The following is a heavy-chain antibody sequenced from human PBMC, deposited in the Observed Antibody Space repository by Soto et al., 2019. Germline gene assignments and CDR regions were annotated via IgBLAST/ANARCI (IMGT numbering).Heavy chain of an antibody. CDR2: ISAYNGNT. CDR1: GYTFTSYG. D-gene: IGHD6-19*01. V-gene: IGHV1-18*01. Sequence: QVQLVQSGAEVKKPGASVKVSCKASGYTFTSYGISWVRQAPGQGLEWMGWISAYNGNTNYAQKLQGRVTMTTDTSTGTAYMELRSLRSDDTGVYYRARVPKSRAVAGTLIWDPVKPSLDYWGQGTLVTVSS. CDR3: ARVPKSRAVAGTLIWDPVKPSLDY. J-gene: IGHJ4*02.